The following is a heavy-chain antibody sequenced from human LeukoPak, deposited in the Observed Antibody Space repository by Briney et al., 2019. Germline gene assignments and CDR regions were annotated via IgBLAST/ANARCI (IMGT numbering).Heavy chain of an antibody. CDR2: ISSSRSYI. Sequence: NPGGSLRLSCAASGFTFSNYTMNWVRQAPGKGLEWVSSISSSRSYIFYADSVTGRFTVSRDNAKNSLYLQMNSLRAEDTAIYYCARDYQYGYSTNWYHLAQIDYWGQGTLVTVSS. J-gene: IGHJ4*02. CDR3: ARDYQYGYSTNWYHLAQIDY. D-gene: IGHD2/OR15-2a*01. V-gene: IGHV3-21*01. CDR1: GFTFSNYT.